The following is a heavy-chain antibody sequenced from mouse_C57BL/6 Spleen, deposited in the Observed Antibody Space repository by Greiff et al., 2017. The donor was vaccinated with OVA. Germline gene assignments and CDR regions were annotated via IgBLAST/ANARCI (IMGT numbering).Heavy chain of an antibody. CDR3: AREGLLLHFDY. CDR2: IYPGDGDT. V-gene: IGHV1-82*01. CDR1: GYAFSSSW. D-gene: IGHD1-1*01. Sequence: VKLMESGPELVKPGASVKISCKASGYAFSSSWMNWVKQRPGKGLEWIGRIYPGDGDTNYNGKFKGKATLTADKSSSTAYMQLSSLTSEDSAVYFCAREGLLLHFDYWGQGTTLTVSS. J-gene: IGHJ2*01.